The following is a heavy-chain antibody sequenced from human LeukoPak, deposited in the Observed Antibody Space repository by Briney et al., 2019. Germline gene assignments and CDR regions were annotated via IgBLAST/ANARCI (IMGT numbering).Heavy chain of an antibody. CDR3: ASDIVATSGDF. D-gene: IGHD5-12*01. CDR2: ITSSGDDI. Sequence: GGSLRLSCAASGFTFSDYYMSWIRQAPGKGLEWVAYITSSGDDIYYADSVKGRFTISRDNAKNALFLRMSSLRVEDTATYYRASDIVATSGDFWGQGTLVSVSS. V-gene: IGHV3-11*01. CDR1: GFTFSDYY. J-gene: IGHJ4*02.